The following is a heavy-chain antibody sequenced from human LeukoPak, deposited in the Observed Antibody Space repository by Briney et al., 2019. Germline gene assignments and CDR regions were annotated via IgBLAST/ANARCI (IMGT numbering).Heavy chain of an antibody. CDR1: GASISGHY. CDR3: ARDHPHRYSSPNWFDP. Sequence: SETLSLTCIVSGASISGHYWSWIRQPAGKEPEWIGRVHTSRGTNYNSSLKSRLTMSVDTSKNQFSPKLSSVTAADTAVYYCARDHPHRYSSPNWFDPWGQGTLVTVSS. D-gene: IGHD6-13*01. J-gene: IGHJ5*02. CDR2: VHTSRGT. V-gene: IGHV4-4*07.